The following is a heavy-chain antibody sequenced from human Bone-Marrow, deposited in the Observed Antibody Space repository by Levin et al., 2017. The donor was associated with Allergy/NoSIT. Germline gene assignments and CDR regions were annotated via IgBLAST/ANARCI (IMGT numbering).Heavy chain of an antibody. V-gene: IGHV4-4*02. Sequence: SETLSLTCAVSGGSISSSNWWSWVRQPPGKGLEWIGEIYHSGSTNYNPSLKSRVTISVDKSKNQFSLKLSSVTAADTAVYYCARDQGAVATRRGDAFDIWGQGTMVTVSS. CDR2: IYHSGST. CDR1: GGSISSSNW. D-gene: IGHD6-19*01. J-gene: IGHJ3*02. CDR3: ARDQGAVATRRGDAFDI.